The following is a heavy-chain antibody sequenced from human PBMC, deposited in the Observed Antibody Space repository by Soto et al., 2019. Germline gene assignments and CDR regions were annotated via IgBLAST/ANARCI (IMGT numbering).Heavy chain of an antibody. CDR2: IWYDGSNK. CDR1: GFTFSSYG. V-gene: IGHV3-33*01. Sequence: ESGGGVVQPGRSLRLSCAASGFTFSSYGMHWVRQAPGKGLEWAAVIWYDGSNKYYADSVKGRFTIARDNSKNTLHLQMNGLSAEDTAVYYFASARSAAAGPFDYWGQGPLVTVSS. J-gene: IGHJ4*02. CDR3: ASARSAAAGPFDY. D-gene: IGHD6-13*01.